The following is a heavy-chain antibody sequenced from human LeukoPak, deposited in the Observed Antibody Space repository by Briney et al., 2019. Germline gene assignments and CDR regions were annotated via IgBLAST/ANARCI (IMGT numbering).Heavy chain of an antibody. D-gene: IGHD3-9*01. J-gene: IGHJ4*02. V-gene: IGHV1-18*01. Sequence: ASVKVSCKASGYTFTSSGFSWVRQAPGQGLEWMGWISAYNGNTNYAQKFQGRVSMTTDTSTSIAYMELRSLRSDDTAMYYCARATLTAYSPSDYWGQGTLVTVSS. CDR2: ISAYNGNT. CDR1: GYTFTSSG. CDR3: ARATLTAYSPSDY.